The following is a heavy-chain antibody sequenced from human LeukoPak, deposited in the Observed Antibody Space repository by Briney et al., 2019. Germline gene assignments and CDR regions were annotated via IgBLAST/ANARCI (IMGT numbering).Heavy chain of an antibody. CDR1: GYTFTGYY. CDR3: ARGGPKEARKIKTFYSYYGMDV. V-gene: IGHV1-2*04. Sequence: ASVKVSCKASGYTFTGYYMHWVRQAPGQGLEWMGWINPNSGGTNYAQKFQGWVTMTRDTSISTAYMELSRLRSDDTAVYYCARGGPKEARKIKTFYSYYGMDVWGQGTTVTVSS. J-gene: IGHJ6*02. CDR2: INPNSGGT. D-gene: IGHD3-10*01.